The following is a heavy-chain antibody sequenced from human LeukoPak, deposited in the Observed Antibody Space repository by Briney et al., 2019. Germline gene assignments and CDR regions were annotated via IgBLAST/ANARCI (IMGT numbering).Heavy chain of an antibody. J-gene: IGHJ4*02. CDR3: AKGRMVRGVIPLDY. Sequence: GGSLRLSCAASGFTFSSCSMNWVRQAPGKGLEWVSSISSSSSYIYYADSVKGRFTISRDNSKNTLYLQMNSLRAEDTAVYYCAKGRMVRGVIPLDYWGQGTLVTVSS. CDR2: ISSSSSYI. D-gene: IGHD3-10*01. V-gene: IGHV3-21*04. CDR1: GFTFSSCS.